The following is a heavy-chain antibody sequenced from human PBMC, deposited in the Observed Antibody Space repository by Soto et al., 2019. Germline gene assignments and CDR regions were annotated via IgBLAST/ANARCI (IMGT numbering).Heavy chain of an antibody. CDR3: ATNGITVSGTYTYHYNVDV. J-gene: IGHJ6*02. V-gene: IGHV1-2*02. D-gene: IGHD6-19*01. Sequence: ASVKVSCKASGYTFTGHYINWVRQAPEQGPEWMGEIGPESGATRYAQKFQGRVTMTRDTSISTAYMELRRLTSDDTAVYYCATNGITVSGTYTYHYNVDVWGQGTTVTVSS. CDR1: GYTFTGHY. CDR2: IGPESGAT.